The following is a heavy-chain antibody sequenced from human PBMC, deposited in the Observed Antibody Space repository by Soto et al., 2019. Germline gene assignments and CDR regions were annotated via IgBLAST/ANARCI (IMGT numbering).Heavy chain of an antibody. J-gene: IGHJ5*02. V-gene: IGHV1-8*01. CDR1: GYTFTSYD. D-gene: IGHD5-12*01. Sequence: ASVKVSCKASGYTFTSYDINWVRQATGQGLEWMGWMNPNSGNTGYAQKFQGRVTMTRNTSISTAYMELSSLRSEDAAVYYCERGSVSGYEGERFDPWGQGTLVTVSS. CDR2: MNPNSGNT. CDR3: ERGSVSGYEGERFDP.